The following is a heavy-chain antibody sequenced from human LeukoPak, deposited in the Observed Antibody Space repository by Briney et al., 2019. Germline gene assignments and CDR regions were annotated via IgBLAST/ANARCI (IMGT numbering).Heavy chain of an antibody. D-gene: IGHD5-24*01. Sequence: SETLSLTCAVYGGSFSGYYWSWIRQPPGKGLEWIGEINHSGSTNYNPSLKSRVTISVDTSKNQFSLKLSSVTAADTAVYYCARGPATDEYYFDYWGQGTLVTVSS. V-gene: IGHV4-34*01. J-gene: IGHJ4*02. CDR3: ARGPATDEYYFDY. CDR1: GGSFSGYY. CDR2: INHSGST.